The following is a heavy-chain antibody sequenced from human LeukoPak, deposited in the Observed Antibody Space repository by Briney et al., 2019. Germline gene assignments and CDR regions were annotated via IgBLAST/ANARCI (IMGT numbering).Heavy chain of an antibody. CDR1: GFTFSSYW. Sequence: GGSLRLSCVTSGFTFSSYWMSWVRQAPGKGREWVANINQDGSQKNYVDSMKGRLTISRDNAKNSVYLQLDSLRADDTAVYYCARPSSYSSGWGSDHWGQGTLVNVCS. CDR3: ARPSSYSSGWGSDH. V-gene: IGHV3-7*01. D-gene: IGHD6-19*01. J-gene: IGHJ4*02. CDR2: INQDGSQK.